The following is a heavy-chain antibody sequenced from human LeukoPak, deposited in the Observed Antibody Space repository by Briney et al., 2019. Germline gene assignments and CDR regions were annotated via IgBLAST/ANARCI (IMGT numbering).Heavy chain of an antibody. D-gene: IGHD7-27*01. Sequence: SETLSLTCAVYGGSFSGYYWSWIRQPPGKGLEWIGSIYYSGSAYYNPSLKSRVTISVDTSKNQFSLKLSSVTAADTAVYYCASHLGTDDAFDIWGQGTMVTVSS. CDR3: ASHLGTDDAFDI. CDR1: GGSFSGYY. V-gene: IGHV4-34*01. J-gene: IGHJ3*02. CDR2: IYYSGSA.